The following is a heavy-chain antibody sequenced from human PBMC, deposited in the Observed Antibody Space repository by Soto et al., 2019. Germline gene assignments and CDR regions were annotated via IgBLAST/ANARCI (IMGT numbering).Heavy chain of an antibody. CDR2: ISWNSGSI. Sequence: DVQLVESGGGLVQPGRSLRLSCAASGFTFDDYAMHWVRQAPGKGLEWVSGISWNSGSIGYADSVKGRFTISRDNAKNSLYLQMNSLRAEDTALYYCAKDIGGYGSGMSFVLDVWGQGTTVTVSS. V-gene: IGHV3-9*01. J-gene: IGHJ6*02. CDR1: GFTFDDYA. CDR3: AKDIGGYGSGMSFVLDV. D-gene: IGHD3-10*01.